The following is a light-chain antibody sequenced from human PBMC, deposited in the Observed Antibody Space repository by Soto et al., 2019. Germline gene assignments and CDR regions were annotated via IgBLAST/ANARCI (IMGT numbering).Light chain of an antibody. CDR1: QSISGW. V-gene: IGKV1-5*01. Sequence: DIQMTQSPYTLSPSVGDRVSITCRASQSISGWLAWYQQKPGKAPKLLIYDASSLESGVPSRFSGSGSGTEFSLTISRLQPDYFATYYCQQYNSYSVNAFGQGTKLELK. CDR3: QQYNSYSVNA. CDR2: DAS. J-gene: IGKJ2*01.